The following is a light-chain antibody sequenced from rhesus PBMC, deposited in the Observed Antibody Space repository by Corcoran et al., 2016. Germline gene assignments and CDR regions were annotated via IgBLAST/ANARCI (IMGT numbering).Light chain of an antibody. Sequence: DIQLTQSPSSLSASVGDPVTITCRASQSIISWLAWYQQKPGKAPRLLIYRASNLQSGVPSRFSGTGSGTDFTLTIGSLQSEDFATYYCTQYSSSLFTFGPGTKLDIK. J-gene: IGKJ3*01. CDR1: QSIISW. CDR3: TQYSSSLFT. V-gene: IGKV1-22*01. CDR2: RAS.